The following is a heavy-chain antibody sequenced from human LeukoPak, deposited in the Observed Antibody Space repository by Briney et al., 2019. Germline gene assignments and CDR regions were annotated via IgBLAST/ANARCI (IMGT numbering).Heavy chain of an antibody. Sequence: RGSLRLPCAASEFPFSSYSMSWGRQGPGKGLEWLSYISSSSSAIYYADSVKGRFTISRDNAKNSLYLQMNSLRAEDTAVYYCARGDYPFLLWGQGTLVTVSS. D-gene: IGHD4-17*01. V-gene: IGHV3-48*04. CDR1: EFPFSSYS. CDR3: ARGDYPFLL. CDR2: ISSSSSAI. J-gene: IGHJ4*01.